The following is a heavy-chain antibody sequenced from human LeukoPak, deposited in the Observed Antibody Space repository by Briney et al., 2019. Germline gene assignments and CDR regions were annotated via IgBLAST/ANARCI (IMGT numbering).Heavy chain of an antibody. V-gene: IGHV3-30*04. CDR3: ARASGGSCYSNFDY. CDR2: ISYDGSNK. J-gene: IGHJ4*02. Sequence: PGGSLRLSSAASGFTFSSYAMHWVRQAPGKGLEWVAVISYDGSNKYYADSVKGRFTISRDNSKNTLYLQMNSLRAEDTAVYYCARASGGSCYSNFDYWGQGTLVTVSS. D-gene: IGHD2-15*01. CDR1: GFTFSSYA.